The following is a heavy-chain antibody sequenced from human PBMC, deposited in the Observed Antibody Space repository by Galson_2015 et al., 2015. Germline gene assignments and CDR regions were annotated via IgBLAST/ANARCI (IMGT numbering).Heavy chain of an antibody. D-gene: IGHD6-13*01. Sequence: SLRLSCAASGFIFRNYWLSWVRQAPGKGLEWVANIKEDGSVKYYGDSLKGRFSISRDNAKNSMFLQMNSLRAEDTAVYYCARVGYSSSCSDYWGQGTLVTVSS. CDR3: ARVGYSSSCSDY. CDR1: GFIFRNYW. J-gene: IGHJ4*02. V-gene: IGHV3-7*04. CDR2: IKEDGSVK.